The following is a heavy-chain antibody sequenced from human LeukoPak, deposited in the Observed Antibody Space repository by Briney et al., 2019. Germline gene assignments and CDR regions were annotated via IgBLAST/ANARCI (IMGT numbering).Heavy chain of an antibody. CDR2: ISAYNGNT. CDR3: ARVSRGVGATNWFDP. D-gene: IGHD1-26*01. CDR1: GYTFTSYG. J-gene: IGHJ5*02. V-gene: IGHV1-18*01. Sequence: ASVKVSCKASGYTFTSYGISWVRQAPGQGLEWMGWISAYNGNTNYAQKLQGRVTMTTDTSTSTAYMELRSLRSDDTAVYYCARVSRGVGATNWFDPWGQGTLVTVSS.